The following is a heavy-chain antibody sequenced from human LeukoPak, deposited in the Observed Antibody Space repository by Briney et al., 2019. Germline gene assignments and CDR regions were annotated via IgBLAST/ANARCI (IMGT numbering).Heavy chain of an antibody. CDR2: IKQDGSEK. CDR1: GFTFSSYA. V-gene: IGHV3-7*01. CDR3: ARDPYSGGYGDYYYYYMDV. D-gene: IGHD1-26*01. J-gene: IGHJ6*03. Sequence: GGSLRLSCAASGFTFSSYAMSWVRQAPGKGLERVANIKQDGSEKYYVDSVKGRFTISRDNAKNSLYLQINSLRAEDTAVYYCARDPYSGGYGDYYYYYMDVWGKGTTVTISS.